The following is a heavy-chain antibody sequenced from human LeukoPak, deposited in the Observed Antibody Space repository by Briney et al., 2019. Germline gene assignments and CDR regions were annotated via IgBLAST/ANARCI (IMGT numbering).Heavy chain of an antibody. Sequence: GASVKVSCKASGYTFTSFGISWVRQAPGQGLEWMGGIIPIFGTANYAQKFQGRVTITADKSTSTAYMELSSLRSEDTAVYYCARAGGYDSRRIGWFDPWGQGTLVTVSS. V-gene: IGHV1-69*06. CDR3: ARAGGYDSRRIGWFDP. CDR1: GYTFTSFG. D-gene: IGHD5-12*01. J-gene: IGHJ5*02. CDR2: IIPIFGTA.